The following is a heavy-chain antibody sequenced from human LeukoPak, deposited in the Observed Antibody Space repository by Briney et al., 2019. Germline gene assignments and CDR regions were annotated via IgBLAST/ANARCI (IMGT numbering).Heavy chain of an antibody. J-gene: IGHJ4*02. CDR3: ARIGVYYGSGSWYYFDY. CDR2: INPSGGSP. V-gene: IGHV1-46*01. CDR1: GYTFTNYY. D-gene: IGHD3-10*01. Sequence: GASVKVSCKASGYTFTNYYMHWVRQAPGQGLEWMGIINPSGGSPSYAQKFQGRVTMTRDTSTSTVYMELSSLRSEDTAVYYCARIGVYYGSGSWYYFDYWGQGTLVTVSS.